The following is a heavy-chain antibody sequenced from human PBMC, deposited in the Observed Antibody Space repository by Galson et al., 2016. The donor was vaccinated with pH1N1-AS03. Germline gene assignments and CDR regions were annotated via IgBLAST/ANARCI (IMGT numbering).Heavy chain of an antibody. CDR2: ISPTATTI. Sequence: SLRLSCAASGFTFIDYYMNWIRQAPGKGLEWVSYISPTATTINYADSVKGRFTISRDNAKNSLYLQMSTLRSDDTAVYYCARPNGDYAINAFDIWGQGTQVTVSA. CDR3: ARPNGDYAINAFDI. D-gene: IGHD4-17*01. V-gene: IGHV3-11*01. CDR1: GFTFIDYY. J-gene: IGHJ4*02.